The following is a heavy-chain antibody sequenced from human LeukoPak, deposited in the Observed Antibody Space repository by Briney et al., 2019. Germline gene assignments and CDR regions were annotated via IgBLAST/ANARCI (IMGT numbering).Heavy chain of an antibody. J-gene: IGHJ6*02. CDR1: GGSISSGDYY. CDR2: IYYSGST. D-gene: IGHD6-13*01. CDR3: ARDRVAAAGPYYYYGMDV. Sequence: SETLSLTCTVSGGSISSGDYYWSWIRQPPGKGLEWIGYIYYSGSTYYNPSLKSRVTISVDTSKNQFSLKLSSVTAADTAVHYCARDRVAAAGPYYYYGMDVWGQGTTVTVSS. V-gene: IGHV4-30-4*01.